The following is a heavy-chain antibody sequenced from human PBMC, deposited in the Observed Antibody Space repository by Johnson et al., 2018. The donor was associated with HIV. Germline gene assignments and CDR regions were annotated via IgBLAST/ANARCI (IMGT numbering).Heavy chain of an antibody. CDR3: TTVTGRHEGAGGGDAFDM. CDR2: ISGSGGST. CDR1: GFTFSSYA. D-gene: IGHD3-10*01. J-gene: IGHJ3*02. V-gene: IGHV3-23*04. Sequence: VQLVESGGGLVQPGGSLRLSCAASGFTFSSYAMSWVRQAPGKGLEWVSAISGSGGSTYYADSVKGRFTISRDDSKNTLYLQMNSLKTEDTAVYYCTTVTGRHEGAGGGDAFDMWGQGTMVTVSS.